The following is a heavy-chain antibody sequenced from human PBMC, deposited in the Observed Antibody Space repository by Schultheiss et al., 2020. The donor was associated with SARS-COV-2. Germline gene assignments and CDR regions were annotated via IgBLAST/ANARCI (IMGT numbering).Heavy chain of an antibody. CDR3: ARAEDGYNSLDY. D-gene: IGHD5-24*01. V-gene: IGHV4-61*02. CDR2: IYTSGST. J-gene: IGHJ4*02. CDR1: GYSISSGYY. Sequence: SQTLSLTCAVSGYSISSGYYWSWIRQPAGKGLEWIGRIYTSGSTNYNPSLKSRVTISVDTSKNQFSLTLSSVTAADTAVYYCARAEDGYNSLDYWGQGTLVTVSS.